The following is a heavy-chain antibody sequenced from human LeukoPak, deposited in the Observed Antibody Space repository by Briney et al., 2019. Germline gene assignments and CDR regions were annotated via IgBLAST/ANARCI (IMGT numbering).Heavy chain of an antibody. J-gene: IGHJ6*02. CDR2: INHSGST. CDR3: ARDDLGYCSSTSCFYYGMDV. D-gene: IGHD2-2*01. Sequence: PSETLSLTCAVYGGSFSGYYWSWIRQPPGKGLEWIGEINHSGSTNYNPSLKSRVTISVDTSKNQFSLKLSSVTAADTAVYYCARDDLGYCSSTSCFYYGMDVWGQGTTVTVSS. V-gene: IGHV4-34*09. CDR1: GGSFSGYY.